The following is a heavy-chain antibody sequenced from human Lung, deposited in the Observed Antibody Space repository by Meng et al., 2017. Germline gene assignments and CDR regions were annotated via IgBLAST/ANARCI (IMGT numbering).Heavy chain of an antibody. CDR1: GGSFSDYY. D-gene: IGHD4-11*01. CDR2: INHSGST. Sequence: QVQLHQVGAGLLKPSETLALTCVVSGGSFSDYYWSWIRQPPGKGLEWIGEINHSGSTNYNPSLERRATISVDTSQNNLSLKLSSVTAADSAVYYCARGPTTMAHDFDYWGQGTLVTVSS. V-gene: IGHV4-34*01. CDR3: ARGPTTMAHDFDY. J-gene: IGHJ4*02.